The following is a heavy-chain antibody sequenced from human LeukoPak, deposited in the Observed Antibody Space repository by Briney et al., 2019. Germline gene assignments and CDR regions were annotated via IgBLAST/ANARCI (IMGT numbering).Heavy chain of an antibody. CDR3: ARGKRRGYSYGDYYFDH. CDR2: VYSGGST. CDR1: GFTVSAAY. J-gene: IGHJ4*02. D-gene: IGHD5-18*01. Sequence: GGSLRLSCAASGFTVSAAYMTWVRQSPGKGLEWVSIVYSGGSTYYADSVKGRFTVSRDNSKNTLYLQMNSLGAEDTAVYYCARGKRRGYSYGDYYFDHWGQGTLVTVSS. V-gene: IGHV3-53*01.